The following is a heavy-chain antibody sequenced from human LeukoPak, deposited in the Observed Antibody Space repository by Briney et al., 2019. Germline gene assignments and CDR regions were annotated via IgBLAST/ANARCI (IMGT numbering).Heavy chain of an antibody. CDR3: ARDDSGPDY. CDR1: GFTFSSYS. CDR2: IKQDGSEK. D-gene: IGHD6-19*01. V-gene: IGHV3-7*01. J-gene: IGHJ4*02. Sequence: GGSLRLSCAASGFTFSSYSMNWVRQAPGKGLEWVANIKQDGSEKYYVDSVKGRFTISRDNAKNSLYLQMNSLRAEDTAVYYCARDDSGPDYWGQGTLVTVSS.